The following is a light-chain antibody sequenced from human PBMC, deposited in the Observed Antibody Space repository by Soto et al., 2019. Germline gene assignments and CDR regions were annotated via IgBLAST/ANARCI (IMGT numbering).Light chain of an antibody. CDR1: SSDVGGYNY. CDR3: SSYAGSNNPHV. CDR2: EVS. Sequence: QSALTQPPSASGSPGQSVTISCTGTSSDVGGYNYVSWYQQHPGKAPKLMIYEVSKRPSGVPDRFSGSKSGNTASLTASGLQAEDEADYYCSSYAGSNNPHVFGTGTKLTVL. J-gene: IGLJ1*01. V-gene: IGLV2-8*01.